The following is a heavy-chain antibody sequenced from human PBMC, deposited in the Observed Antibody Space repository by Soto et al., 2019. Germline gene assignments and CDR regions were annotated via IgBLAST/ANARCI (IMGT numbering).Heavy chain of an antibody. D-gene: IGHD5-12*01. CDR1: GYTFTDYY. CDR3: TRGGNSGYYYE. J-gene: IGHJ4*02. CDR2: ISPKNGGT. Sequence: ASVKVSCKASGYTFTDYYIHWVRQAPGQGLEWMGWISPKNGGTKFVQKFQGRVTMTRDTSMRIVYMELNRLRNDDTAVYYCTRGGNSGYYYEWGQGTLVTVSS. V-gene: IGHV1-2*02.